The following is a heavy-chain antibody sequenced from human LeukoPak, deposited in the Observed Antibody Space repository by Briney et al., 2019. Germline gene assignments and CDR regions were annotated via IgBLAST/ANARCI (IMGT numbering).Heavy chain of an antibody. CDR3: ARDRQIAY. CDR2: IKQDGSEK. CDR1: GFTFSNYW. Sequence: GGSLRLSCAASGFTFSNYWLTWVRQAPGQGLEWLANIKQDGSEKHYVDSVKGRFTISRDNAKNSLYLQMNSLRAEDAAVYYCARDRQIAYWGQGTLVTVSS. J-gene: IGHJ4*02. V-gene: IGHV3-7*01.